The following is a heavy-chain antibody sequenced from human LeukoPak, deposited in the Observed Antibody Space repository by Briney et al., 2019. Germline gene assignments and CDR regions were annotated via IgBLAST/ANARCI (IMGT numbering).Heavy chain of an antibody. D-gene: IGHD3-22*01. J-gene: IGHJ4*02. Sequence: ASVKVSCKASGYTFTGYYMHWVRQAPGQGLEWMGWINPNSGGTNYAQKVQDRVTMTTDTSTSTAYMELRSLRSDDTAVYYCARDGAYHDSSGSYYAVGDDYWGQGTLVTVSS. CDR1: GYTFTGYY. V-gene: IGHV1-2*02. CDR2: INPNSGGT. CDR3: ARDGAYHDSSGSYYAVGDDY.